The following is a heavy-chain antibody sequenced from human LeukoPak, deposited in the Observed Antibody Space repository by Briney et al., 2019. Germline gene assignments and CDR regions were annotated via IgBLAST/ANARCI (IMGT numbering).Heavy chain of an antibody. V-gene: IGHV4-4*07. CDR3: ARGYKPASGKDGAFDI. CDR2: IYTTGNT. CDR1: GGSISSYY. D-gene: IGHD6-13*01. Sequence: SETLSLTCTVSGGSISSYYWSWFRQPAGKGLECIGPIYTTGNTNYNPSLKSRVTMSVDTSKNQFSLKLSSVTAADTALYYCARGYKPASGKDGAFDIWGQGTMVTVSS. J-gene: IGHJ3*02.